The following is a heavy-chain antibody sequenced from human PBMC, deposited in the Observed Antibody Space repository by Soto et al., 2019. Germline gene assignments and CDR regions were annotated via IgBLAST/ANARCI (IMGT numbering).Heavy chain of an antibody. J-gene: IGHJ6*02. CDR2: ISYDGSNK. CDR3: ARAPGGTVAYYYYGMDV. Sequence: QVPLVESGGGVVQPGRSLRLSCAASGFTFSSYAMHWVRQAPGKGLEWVAVISYDGSNKYYADSVKGRFTISRDNSKNTLYLHMNSLRAEDTAVYYCARAPGGTVAYYYYGMDVWVQGITVAVSS. V-gene: IGHV3-30-3*01. CDR1: GFTFSSYA. D-gene: IGHD4-4*01.